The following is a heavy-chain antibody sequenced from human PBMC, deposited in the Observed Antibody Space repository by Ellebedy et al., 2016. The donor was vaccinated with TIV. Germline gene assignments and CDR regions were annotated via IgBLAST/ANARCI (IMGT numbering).Heavy chain of an antibody. Sequence: PGGSLRLSCAASGFTFSRNWMSWVRQAPGKGLEWVSVISGTGVSTDYADSVKGRFTISRDNSKNTLYLQINSLRAEDTAVYYCAKTEGRDDYGSYYYGMVVWGRGTTVTVSS. J-gene: IGHJ6*02. D-gene: IGHD4-17*01. V-gene: IGHV3-23*01. CDR3: AKTEGRDDYGSYYYGMVV. CDR1: GFTFSRNW. CDR2: ISGTGVST.